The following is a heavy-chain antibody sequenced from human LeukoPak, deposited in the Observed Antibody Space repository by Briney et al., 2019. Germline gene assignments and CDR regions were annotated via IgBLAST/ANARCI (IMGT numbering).Heavy chain of an antibody. CDR2: ISYDGNNK. CDR1: GFSFSEYG. V-gene: IGHV3-30*18. CDR3: ANRDIVVLPTTRDTFHL. D-gene: IGHD2-2*01. Sequence: PGGSLRLSCAASGFSFSEYGMHWIRQAPGKGLEWVAAISYDGNNKDYVDSVKGRFTISRDNSKNTLYLQMNSLRAEDTAVYYCANRDIVVLPTTRDTFHLWGQGTMVTVSS. J-gene: IGHJ3*01.